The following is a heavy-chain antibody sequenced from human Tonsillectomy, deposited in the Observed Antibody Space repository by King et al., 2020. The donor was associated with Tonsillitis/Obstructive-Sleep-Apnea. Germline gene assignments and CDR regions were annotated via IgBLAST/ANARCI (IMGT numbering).Heavy chain of an antibody. D-gene: IGHD2-15*01. Sequence: VQLVESGGGLIQPGGSLRLSCVASGFTVSNDYMSWVRPAPGKGLEWVSVIYGGGSTYYADSVKGRFTIYRDNSKNTVYLQMNILRVDDTAVYYFASGYCSGGRFPHYYYMDVWGKGTTVTVS. V-gene: IGHV3-53*01. CDR2: IYGGGST. J-gene: IGHJ6*03. CDR3: ASGYCSGGRFPHYYYMDV. CDR1: GFTVSNDY.